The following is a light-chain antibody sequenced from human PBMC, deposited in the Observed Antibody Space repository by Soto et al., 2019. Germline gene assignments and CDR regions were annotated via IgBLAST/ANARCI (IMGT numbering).Light chain of an antibody. J-gene: IGLJ2*01. V-gene: IGLV2-14*03. CDR1: SSDVGGYNY. CDR2: DVS. Sequence: QSALTQPASVSGSPGQSITISCTGTSSDVGGYNYVSWYQEHPGKDPKLMIYDVSSRPSGVSNRFSGSKSGNTASLTISGLQAEDEAAYYCSSYTTTSTLVFGGGTKLTVL. CDR3: SSYTTTSTLV.